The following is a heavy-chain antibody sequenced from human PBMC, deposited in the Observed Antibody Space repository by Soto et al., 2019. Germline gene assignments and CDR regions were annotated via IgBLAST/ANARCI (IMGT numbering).Heavy chain of an antibody. CDR3: AKDSDQLLFDYYYYGMDV. J-gene: IGHJ6*02. Sequence: QVQLVESGGGVVQPGGSLRLSCEASGFTFSKFGIHWVCLAPGKGLEWVAVVSYDGSFKYYADSVKGRFTISRDNSKNTLYLQMNSLRPEDTALYYCAKDSDQLLFDYYYYGMDVWGQGTTVTVSS. D-gene: IGHD2-2*01. CDR2: VSYDGSFK. CDR1: GFTFSKFG. V-gene: IGHV3-30*18.